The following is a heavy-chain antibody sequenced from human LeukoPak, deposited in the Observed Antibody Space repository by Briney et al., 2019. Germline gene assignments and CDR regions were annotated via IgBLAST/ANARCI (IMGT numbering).Heavy chain of an antibody. CDR3: AREGSGSYSQFDY. CDR2: IYYSGST. D-gene: IGHD3-10*01. J-gene: IGHJ4*02. Sequence: SETLCLTCTVSGGTISSYYWSWIRQPPGKGLEWIGYIYYSGSTNYNPSLKSRVTISVDTSKNQFSLKLSSVTAADTAVYYCAREGSGSYSQFDYWGQGTLVTVSS. V-gene: IGHV4-59*01. CDR1: GGTISSYY.